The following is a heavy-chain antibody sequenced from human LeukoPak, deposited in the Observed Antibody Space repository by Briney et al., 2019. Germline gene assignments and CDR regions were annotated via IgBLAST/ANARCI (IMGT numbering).Heavy chain of an antibody. V-gene: IGHV3-30*04. CDR2: ISYDGSNK. J-gene: IGHJ4*02. CDR1: GFTFSSYA. D-gene: IGHD1-26*01. Sequence: PGGSLRLSCAASGFTFSSYAMHWVRQAPGKGLEWVAVISYDGSNKNYADSVKGRFTISGDNSKNTLYLQMNSLRAEDTSVYYCARSPGILGTNYFDYWGQGTLVTVS. CDR3: ARSPGILGTNYFDY.